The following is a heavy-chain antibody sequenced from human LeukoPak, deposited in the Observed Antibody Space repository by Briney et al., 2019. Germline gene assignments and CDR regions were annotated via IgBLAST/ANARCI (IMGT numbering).Heavy chain of an antibody. CDR2: IKQDGSEK. CDR1: GFTFSSYW. Sequence: GGSLRLSCAASGFTFSSYWMSWVRQAPGKGLEWVANIKQDGSEKYYVDSVKGRFTISRDNAKNSLSLQMNSLRAEDTAVYYCARASVIAVAGINYFNYWGQGTLVTVSS. J-gene: IGHJ4*02. D-gene: IGHD6-19*01. V-gene: IGHV3-7*01. CDR3: ARASVIAVAGINYFNY.